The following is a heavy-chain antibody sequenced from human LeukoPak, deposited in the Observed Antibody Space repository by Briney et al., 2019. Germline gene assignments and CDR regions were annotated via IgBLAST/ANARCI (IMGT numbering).Heavy chain of an antibody. CDR3: ARGRGGYYFDY. D-gene: IGHD2-15*01. Sequence: GGSLRLSCAASGFTFSSYSMNWVRQAPGKGLEWVSYISSSSSTIYYADSVKGRFTISRDNAKNSLYLQMNSLRAEDTAVYYCARGRGGYYFDYWGQGTLVTVSS. CDR1: GFTFSSYS. V-gene: IGHV3-48*01. J-gene: IGHJ4*02. CDR2: ISSSSSTI.